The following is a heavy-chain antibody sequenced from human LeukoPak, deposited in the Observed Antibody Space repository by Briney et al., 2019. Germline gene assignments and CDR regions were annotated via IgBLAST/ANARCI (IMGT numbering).Heavy chain of an antibody. D-gene: IGHD3-3*01. J-gene: IGHJ4*02. CDR1: GGSFSSYY. V-gene: IGHV4-39*07. Sequence: SETLSLTCAVYGGSFSSYYWGWIRQPPGKGLEWIGSIYYSGSTYYNPSLKSRVTISVDTSKNQFSLKLSSVTAADTAVYYCAREGYYDFPEYWGQGTLVTVSS. CDR2: IYYSGST. CDR3: AREGYYDFPEY.